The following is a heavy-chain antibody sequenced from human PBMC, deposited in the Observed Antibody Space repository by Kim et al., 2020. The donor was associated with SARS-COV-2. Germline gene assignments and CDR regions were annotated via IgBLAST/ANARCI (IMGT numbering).Heavy chain of an antibody. CDR3: AKGKIVATISPIDY. Sequence: GGSLRLSCAASGFTFSSYAMSWVRQAPGKGLEWVSVIYSGGSSTYYADSVKGRFTISRDNSKNTLYLQMNILRSEDTAVFYCAKGKIVATISPIDYWGQGTLVTVSS. CDR1: GFTFSSYA. D-gene: IGHD5-12*01. J-gene: IGHJ4*02. V-gene: IGHV3-23*03. CDR2: IYSGGSST.